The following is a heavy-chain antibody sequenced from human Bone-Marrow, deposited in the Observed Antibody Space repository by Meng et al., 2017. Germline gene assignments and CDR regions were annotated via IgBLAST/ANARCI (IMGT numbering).Heavy chain of an antibody. Sequence: SVKVSCKASGGTFSSYAISWVRQAPGQGLEWMGGIIPIFGTANYAQKFQGRVTMTRNTSISTAYMELSSLRSEDTAVYYCARGVLLELGKMGWGQGTLVTVSS. CDR2: IIPIFGTA. D-gene: IGHD7-27*01. CDR1: GGTFSSYA. CDR3: ARGVLLELGKMG. V-gene: IGHV1-69*05. J-gene: IGHJ4*02.